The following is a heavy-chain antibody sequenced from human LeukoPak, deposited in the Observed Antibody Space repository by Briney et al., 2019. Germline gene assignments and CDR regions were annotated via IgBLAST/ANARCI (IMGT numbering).Heavy chain of an antibody. Sequence: ASGTLSLTCAVSGVSISSTNWWSWVRQPPGKGLEWIGYIYYSGSTNYNPSLKSRVTISVDTSKNQFSLKLTSVTAADTAVYYCARTRGTYCGGDCPRLYHYYMDVWGKGTTVTVSS. D-gene: IGHD2-21*01. CDR2: IYYSGST. V-gene: IGHV4-4*02. CDR1: GVSISSTNW. J-gene: IGHJ6*03. CDR3: ARTRGTYCGGDCPRLYHYYMDV.